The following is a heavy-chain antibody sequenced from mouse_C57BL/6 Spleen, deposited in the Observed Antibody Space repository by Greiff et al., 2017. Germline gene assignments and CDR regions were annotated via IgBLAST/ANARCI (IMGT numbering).Heavy chain of an antibody. CDR3: ARGWEDY. V-gene: IGHV1-82*01. CDR1: GYAFSSSW. J-gene: IGHJ2*01. Sequence: VQLQESGPELVKPGASVKISCKASGYAFSSSWMNWVKQRPGKCLEWIGRIYPGDGDTNYNGKFKGKATLTADKSSSTAYMQLSSLTSEDSAVYFCARGWEDYWGQGTTLTVSS. D-gene: IGHD2-3*01. CDR2: IYPGDGDT.